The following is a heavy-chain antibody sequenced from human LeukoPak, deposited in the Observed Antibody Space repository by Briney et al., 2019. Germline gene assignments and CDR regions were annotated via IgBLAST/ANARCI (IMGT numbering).Heavy chain of an antibody. D-gene: IGHD3-10*01. Sequence: GGSLRLSCAASGFTFSSYWMSWVRQAPGKGLEWVANIKQDGSEKYYVDSVKGRFTISRDNAKNSLYLQMNSLRAEDTAVYYCARGKSITMVRGVIIDDAFDIWGQGTMVTVSS. CDR2: IKQDGSEK. V-gene: IGHV3-7*01. J-gene: IGHJ3*02. CDR3: ARGKSITMVRGVIIDDAFDI. CDR1: GFTFSSYW.